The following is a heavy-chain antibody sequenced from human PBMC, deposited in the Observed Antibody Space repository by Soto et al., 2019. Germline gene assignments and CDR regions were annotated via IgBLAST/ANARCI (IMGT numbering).Heavy chain of an antibody. CDR2: IIPIFGTA. D-gene: IGHD3-3*01. V-gene: IGHV1-69*01. CDR3: ARFRPPTIFGVVISPFDP. CDR1: GGTFSSYA. Sequence: QVQLVQSGAEVKKPGSSVKVSCKASGGTFSSYAISWVRQAPGQGLEWMGGIIPIFGTANYAQKFQGRGTITADESTSTAYMELSSLRSEDTAVYYCARFRPPTIFGVVISPFDPWGQGTLVTVSS. J-gene: IGHJ5*02.